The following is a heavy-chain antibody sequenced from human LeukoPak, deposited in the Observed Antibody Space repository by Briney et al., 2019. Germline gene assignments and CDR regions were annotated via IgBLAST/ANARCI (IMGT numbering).Heavy chain of an antibody. CDR1: GGSISSYY. J-gene: IGHJ4*02. CDR3: AKSNGYGLVDI. D-gene: IGHD3-10*01. Sequence: SETLSLTCAVSGGSISSYYWSWIRQPPGKGLEWIGYIYYSGSTNYNPSLKSRVTISVDTSRNQFSLKLNSVTAADTAVYYCAKSNGYGLVDIWGQGTLVIVSS. CDR2: IYYSGST. V-gene: IGHV4-59*12.